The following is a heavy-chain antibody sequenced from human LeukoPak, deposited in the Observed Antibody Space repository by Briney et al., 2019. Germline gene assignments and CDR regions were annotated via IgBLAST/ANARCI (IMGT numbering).Heavy chain of an antibody. Sequence: SETQSLTCTVSDGSISSSYWSWIRQSPGKGQEWIGYIHHSGNTNSSPPLKSRVTISVDTPKNQFSLKLNSVTAAATAIYYCVRWQYCGGNCFFSAFDIWGQGKMVTVSS. J-gene: IGHJ3*02. D-gene: IGHD2-21*01. CDR3: VRWQYCGGNCFFSAFDI. CDR1: DGSISSSY. V-gene: IGHV4-59*01. CDR2: IHHSGNT.